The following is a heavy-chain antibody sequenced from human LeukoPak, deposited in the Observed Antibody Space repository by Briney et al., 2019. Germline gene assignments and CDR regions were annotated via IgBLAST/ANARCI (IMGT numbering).Heavy chain of an antibody. J-gene: IGHJ4*02. CDR3: ARAWAVMVYYYDSSGPFDY. D-gene: IGHD3-22*01. Sequence: GATVKISCKASGYTFTSYYMHWVRQAPGQGLEWMGIINPSGGSTSYAQKFQGRVTMTRDTSTSTVYMELSSLRSEDTAVYYCARAWAVMVYYYDSSGPFDYWGQGTLVTVSS. CDR2: INPSGGST. CDR1: GYTFTSYY. V-gene: IGHV1-46*01.